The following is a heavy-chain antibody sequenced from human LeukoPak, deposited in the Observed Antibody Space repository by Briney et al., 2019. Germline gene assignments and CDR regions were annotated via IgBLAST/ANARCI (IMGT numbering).Heavy chain of an antibody. CDR2: ISWDSGSL. CDR3: VRDSTPHWNYGARFDY. V-gene: IGHV3-9*01. Sequence: GRSLRLSCAGSGFTFDEYAMHWVRQVPGKGLEWVLGISWDSGSLGYLDSVKGRFTISRDNAKNSLYLQMNSLRSEDTALYYCVRDSTPHWNYGARFDYGAQGILVTVSS. CDR1: GFTFDEYA. J-gene: IGHJ4*02. D-gene: IGHD1-7*01.